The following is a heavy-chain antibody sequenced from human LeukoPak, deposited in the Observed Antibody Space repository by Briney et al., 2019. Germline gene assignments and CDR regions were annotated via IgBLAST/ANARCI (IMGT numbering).Heavy chain of an antibody. CDR1: GFTFDDYA. V-gene: IGHV3-9*01. J-gene: IGHJ4*02. CDR3: AREYWPYSSSSPFDY. CDR2: ISWNSGSI. D-gene: IGHD6-6*01. Sequence: PGRSLRLSCAASGFTFDDYAMHWVRQAPGKGLEWVSGISWNSGSIGYADSVKGRFTISRDNAKNTLYLQMNSLRAEDTAVYYCAREYWPYSSSSPFDYWGQGTLVTVSS.